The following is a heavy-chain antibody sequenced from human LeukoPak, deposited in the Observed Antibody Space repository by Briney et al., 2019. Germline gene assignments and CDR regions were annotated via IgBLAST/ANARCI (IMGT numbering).Heavy chain of an antibody. V-gene: IGHV4-59*01. Sequence: ASETLSLTCSVSGGSISNYYWSWIRQSPGKGLEWIGYIYYNGSTNYNPSLKSRVTISVDTSKNQFSLKLSSVTAADTAVYYCARDPQYSGYDWAFDYWGQGTLVTVSS. CDR1: GGSISNYY. J-gene: IGHJ4*02. CDR2: IYYNGST. CDR3: ARDPQYSGYDWAFDY. D-gene: IGHD5-12*01.